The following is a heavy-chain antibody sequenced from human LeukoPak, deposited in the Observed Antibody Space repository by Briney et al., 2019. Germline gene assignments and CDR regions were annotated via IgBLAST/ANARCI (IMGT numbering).Heavy chain of an antibody. CDR1: GFTFSSYS. D-gene: IGHD4/OR15-4a*01. V-gene: IGHV3-48*01. Sequence: GGSLRLSCAASGFTFSSYSMSWVRQAPGKGLEWVSYISSGSSSIYYSDSVKGRFTISRDNAKNSLYLHMNSLRAEDTAVYYCARDVDYANPRHDYWGQGTLVTVSS. CDR2: ISSGSSSI. J-gene: IGHJ4*02. CDR3: ARDVDYANPRHDY.